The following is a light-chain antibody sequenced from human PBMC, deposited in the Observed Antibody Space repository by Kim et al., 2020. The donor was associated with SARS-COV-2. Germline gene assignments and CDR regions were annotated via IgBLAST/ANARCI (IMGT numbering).Light chain of an antibody. J-gene: IGKJ4*01. Sequence: EIVLTQSPGTLSLSPGERATLPCRASQGVSSSYLAWYQLKPGQAPRLLLYGASSSATGIQDGFSGSGSGTDFTFTISRLEPEDFAVYYCQQYGYSLSFGGGTKVDIK. CDR3: QQYGYSLS. CDR1: QGVSSSY. V-gene: IGKV3-20*01. CDR2: GAS.